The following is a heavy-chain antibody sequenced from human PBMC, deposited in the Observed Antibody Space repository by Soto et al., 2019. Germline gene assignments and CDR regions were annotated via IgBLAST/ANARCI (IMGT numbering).Heavy chain of an antibody. J-gene: IGHJ4*02. CDR3: ARRDGRGDFDY. V-gene: IGHV4-59*08. CDR1: GGSISSYY. Sequence: PSETLSLTCTVSGGSISSYYWTWIRQPPGKGLEWIGYIYYSGSTNYNPSLKSRVTISVATSKNQFSLKLSSVTAADTAMYYCARRDGRGDFDYWGQGTLVTVSS. CDR2: IYYSGST.